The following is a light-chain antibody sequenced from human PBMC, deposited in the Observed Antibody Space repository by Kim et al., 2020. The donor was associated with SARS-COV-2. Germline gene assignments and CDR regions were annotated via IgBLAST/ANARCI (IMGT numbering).Light chain of an antibody. CDR2: GAS. V-gene: IGKV3-15*01. CDR3: QQYNNWPPWT. CDR1: QSVSSN. J-gene: IGKJ1*01. Sequence: SPGERSTLPCSASQSVSSNLAWYQQKPCQAPRLLIYGASTRATGIPARFSGSVSGTEFTLTISSLQSEDFAVYYCQQYNNWPPWTFGQGTKVDIK.